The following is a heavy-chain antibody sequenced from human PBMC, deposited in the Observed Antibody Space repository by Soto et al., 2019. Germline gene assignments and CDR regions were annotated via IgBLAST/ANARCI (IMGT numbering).Heavy chain of an antibody. D-gene: IGHD2-2*01. Sequence: ASVKVSCKASGYTFTGYYMHWVRQAPGQGLEWMGWINPNSGGTNYAQKFQGWVTMTRDTSISTAYMELSRLRSDDTAVYYCARSYCSSTSCKSKYGMDVWGQGTTVTVSS. CDR1: GYTFTGYY. CDR3: ARSYCSSTSCKSKYGMDV. CDR2: INPNSGGT. J-gene: IGHJ6*02. V-gene: IGHV1-2*04.